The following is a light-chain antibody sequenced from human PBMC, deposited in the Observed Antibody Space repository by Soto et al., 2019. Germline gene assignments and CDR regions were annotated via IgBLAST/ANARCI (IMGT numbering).Light chain of an antibody. CDR2: EVT. CDR1: SNDVGSYNF. CDR3: CSDAGSSTYV. Sequence: QSVLTQPASASGSPGQSITISCTRTSNDVGSYNFVSWYQQHPGKAPKVLIYEVTKRPSGVSNRFSGSKSGNTASLTISGLQADDEADYYCCSDAGSSTYVFGSGTQLTVL. J-gene: IGLJ7*01. V-gene: IGLV2-23*02.